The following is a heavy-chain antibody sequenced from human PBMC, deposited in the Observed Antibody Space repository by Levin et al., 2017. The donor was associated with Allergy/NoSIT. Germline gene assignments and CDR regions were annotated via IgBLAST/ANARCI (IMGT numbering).Heavy chain of an antibody. D-gene: IGHD4/OR15-4a*01. CDR2: TYYNSKWIV. CDR3: ARGPNHDYAFDF. CDR1: GDRVSSTRAA. Sequence: SQTLSLPCAISGDRVSSTRAAWNWIRQSPSRGLEWLGRTYYNSKWIVDYADSVQSRIHIDPDTSKNQFSLRLNSVTPEDTAVYYCARGPNHDYAFDFWGQGIHVTVSS. V-gene: IGHV6-1*01. J-gene: IGHJ4*02.